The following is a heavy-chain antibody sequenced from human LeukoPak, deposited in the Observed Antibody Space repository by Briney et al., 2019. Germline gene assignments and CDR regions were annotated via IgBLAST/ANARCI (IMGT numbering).Heavy chain of an antibody. J-gene: IGHJ4*02. D-gene: IGHD3-22*01. CDR2: ISGSGGST. V-gene: IGHV3-23*01. CDR1: GFTFSNYA. CDR3: AKDLEVHYFDTSGYYFDY. Sequence: GGSLRLSCAASGFTFSNYAVSWVRQAPGEGLEWVSAISGSGGSTYYADSVKGRFTISRDNSKNTLYLQMNSLRAEDTAVYYCAKDLEVHYFDTSGYYFDYWGQGTLVTVSS.